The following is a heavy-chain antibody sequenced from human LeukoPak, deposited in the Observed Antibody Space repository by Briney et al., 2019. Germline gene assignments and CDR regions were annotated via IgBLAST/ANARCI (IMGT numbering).Heavy chain of an antibody. D-gene: IGHD3-9*01. CDR2: IRYDGSKK. V-gene: IGHV3-30*02. Sequence: GGSLRLSCAASGFNFRTYGMHWGRQAPGKGLVWVAFIRYDGSKKYYADSVKGRFTISRDNSKNTLYLQMNSLRAEDTAVYYCVKDGPSILRYLGDYWGQGTLVTVSS. J-gene: IGHJ4*02. CDR3: VKDGPSILRYLGDY. CDR1: GFNFRTYG.